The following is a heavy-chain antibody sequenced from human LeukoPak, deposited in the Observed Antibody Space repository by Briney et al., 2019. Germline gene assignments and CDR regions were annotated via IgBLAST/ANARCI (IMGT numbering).Heavy chain of an antibody. J-gene: IGHJ4*02. CDR3: ARRSTKENGFDF. Sequence: SETLSLTCTVSGGSISSSSYYWGWIRLPPGEGLEWIGTIYYSGTTYYNPSLGSRVTISLDTSKNQFSLKLTTVTAADTAVYYCARRSTKENGFDFWGQGTLVTVSS. V-gene: IGHV4-39*01. CDR2: IYYSGTT. CDR1: GGSISSSSYY. D-gene: IGHD1-1*01.